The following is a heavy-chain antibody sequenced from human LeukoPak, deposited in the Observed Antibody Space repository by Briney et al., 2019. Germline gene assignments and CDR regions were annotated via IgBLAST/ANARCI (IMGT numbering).Heavy chain of an antibody. D-gene: IGHD3-10*01. CDR2: ISGSGGST. V-gene: IGHV3-23*01. CDR1: GFTFSSYA. J-gene: IGHJ4*02. Sequence: GGSLRLSCAASGFTFSSYAMSWVRQAPGKGLEWVSAISGSGGSTYYADSVKGRFTISRDNSKNTLYLQMNSLRAEDTAVYYCAKDRGWFGELLYAFDYWGQGTLVTVSS. CDR3: AKDRGWFGELLYAFDY.